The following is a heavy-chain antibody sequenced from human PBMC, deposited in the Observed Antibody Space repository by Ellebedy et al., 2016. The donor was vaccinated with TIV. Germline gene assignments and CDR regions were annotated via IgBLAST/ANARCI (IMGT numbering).Heavy chain of an antibody. CDR1: GYTFTSYA. Sequence: ASVKVSCKASGYTFTSYAMHWVRQAPGQGLEWMGGIIPIFGTANYAQKFQGRVTITADESTSKAYMELRSLRSDDTAVYYCARDSGTYGDYLYFDYWGQGTLVTVSS. V-gene: IGHV1-69*13. J-gene: IGHJ4*02. D-gene: IGHD4-17*01. CDR2: IIPIFGTA. CDR3: ARDSGTYGDYLYFDY.